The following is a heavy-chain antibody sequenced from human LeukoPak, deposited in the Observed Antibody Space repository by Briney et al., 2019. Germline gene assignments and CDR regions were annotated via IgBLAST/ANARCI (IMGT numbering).Heavy chain of an antibody. V-gene: IGHV3-33*01. CDR3: ARVSGGLRSGFDY. CDR2: TWYDGSNR. D-gene: IGHD2-15*01. J-gene: IGHJ4*02. CDR1: GFTFSSYG. Sequence: PGGSLRLSCGASGFTFSSYGMHWVRQAPGKGLEWVAVTWYDGSNRYYADSVKGRFTISRDNSKNTLYLQMNSLRAEDTAVYYCARVSGGLRSGFDYWGQGTLVTVSS.